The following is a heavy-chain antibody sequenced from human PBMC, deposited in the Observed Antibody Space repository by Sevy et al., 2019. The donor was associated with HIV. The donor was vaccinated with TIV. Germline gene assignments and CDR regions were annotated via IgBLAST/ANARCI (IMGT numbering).Heavy chain of an antibody. CDR1: GYTLAKVS. CDR3: ATTKDYYHSSGYPFDY. D-gene: IGHD3-22*01. CDR2: FDPEDGDPEDGKT. V-gene: IGHV1-24*01. Sequence: ASVKVSCKVSGYTLAKVSIHWVRQAPGKGLEWMTSFDPEDGDPEDGKTIYAQKFLGRVSLTEDTSTDTAYMELSSLRSDDMAVYYCATTKDYYHSSGYPFDYWGQGTLVTVSS. J-gene: IGHJ4*02.